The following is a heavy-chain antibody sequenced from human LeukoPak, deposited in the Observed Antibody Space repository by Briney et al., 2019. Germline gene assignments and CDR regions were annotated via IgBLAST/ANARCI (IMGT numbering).Heavy chain of an antibody. Sequence: GGSLRLSFTPSRFIFGDSAMGWVGQAPGKGLEWVGFIRGKPYGGTTEYAASVKGRFTISRDDSKSIAYLQMNSLKTEDTAVYYCTRGLHYYNSSGYYKFDQWGQGALVTVSS. CDR3: TRGLHYYNSSGYYKFDQ. J-gene: IGHJ4*02. CDR1: RFIFGDSA. D-gene: IGHD3-22*01. V-gene: IGHV3-49*04. CDR2: IRGKPYGGTT.